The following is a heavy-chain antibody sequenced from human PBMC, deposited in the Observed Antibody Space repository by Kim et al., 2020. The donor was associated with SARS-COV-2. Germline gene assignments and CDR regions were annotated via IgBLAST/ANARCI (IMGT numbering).Heavy chain of an antibody. D-gene: IGHD6-19*01. CDR2: IKHDGNQK. CDR3: ARDGDLYSSGQEAFDI. CDR1: GFTFSSYW. Sequence: GGSLRLSCAASGFTFSSYWMTWVRQAPGKGLEWVANIKHDGNQKYYVDSVRGRFTISRDNAKNSLYLQMNSLRAEDTAVYYCARDGDLYSSGQEAFDILG. J-gene: IGHJ3*02. V-gene: IGHV3-7*01.